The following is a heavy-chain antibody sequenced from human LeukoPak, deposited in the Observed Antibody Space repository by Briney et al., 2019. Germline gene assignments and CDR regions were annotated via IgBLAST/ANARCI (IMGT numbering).Heavy chain of an antibody. CDR2: IYHSGST. V-gene: IGHV4-30-2*01. D-gene: IGHD3-22*01. J-gene: IGHJ4*02. CDR3: ARDTTYYYDSSGYRPFDY. CDR1: GGSISSGGYY. Sequence: SQTLSLTCTVSGGSISSGGYYWSWIRQPPGKGLEWIGYIYHSGSTYYNPSLKSRVTISVDRSKNQFSLKLSSVTAADTAVYYCARDTTYYYDSSGYRPFDYWGQGTLVTVSS.